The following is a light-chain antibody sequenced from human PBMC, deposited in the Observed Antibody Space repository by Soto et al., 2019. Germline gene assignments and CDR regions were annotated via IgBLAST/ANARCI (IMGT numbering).Light chain of an antibody. CDR3: QQYNNYPWT. CDR1: QSISSC. CDR2: TAS. V-gene: IGKV1-5*03. Sequence: DIQMTQSPSTLSASVGDRVTITCRASQSISSCLAWYQQKPGKAPKLLIYTASSLESGVPSTFSGSGSGTEFNLTIISLQPDDCATFYCQQYNNYPWTFGQRTKVEIK. J-gene: IGKJ1*01.